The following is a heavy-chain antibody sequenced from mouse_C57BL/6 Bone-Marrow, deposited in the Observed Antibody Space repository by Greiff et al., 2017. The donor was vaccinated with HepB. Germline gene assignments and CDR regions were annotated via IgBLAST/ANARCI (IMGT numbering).Heavy chain of an antibody. J-gene: IGHJ2*01. Sequence: EVKLMESGGGLVKPGGSLKLSCAASGFTFSDYGMHWVRQAPEKGLEWVAYISSGSSTIYYADTVKGRFTISRDNAKNTLFLQMTSLRSEDTAMYYCARYYGSSREALFDYWGQGTTLTVSS. CDR1: GFTFSDYG. CDR2: ISSGSSTI. D-gene: IGHD1-1*01. CDR3: ARYYGSSREALFDY. V-gene: IGHV5-17*01.